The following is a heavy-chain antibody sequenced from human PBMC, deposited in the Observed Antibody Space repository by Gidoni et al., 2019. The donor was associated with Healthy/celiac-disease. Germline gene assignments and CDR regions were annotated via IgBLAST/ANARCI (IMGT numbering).Heavy chain of an antibody. J-gene: IGHJ6*04. CDR3: ARGKVGIYDFWSGYYTGDGEVFYYYYGMDV. CDR2: MNPNSGNT. D-gene: IGHD3-3*01. V-gene: IGHV1-8*01. CDR1: GYTFTSYD. Sequence: QVQLVQSGAEVKKPGASVKVSCKASGYTFTSYDINWVRQDTGQGLEWMGWMNPNSGNTGYAQKFQGRVTMTRNTSISTAYMERSSLRSEDTAVYYCARGKVGIYDFWSGYYTGDGEVFYYYYGMDVWGKGTTVTVSS.